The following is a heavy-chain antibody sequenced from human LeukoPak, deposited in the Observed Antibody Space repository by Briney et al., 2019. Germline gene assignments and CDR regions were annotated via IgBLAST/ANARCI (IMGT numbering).Heavy chain of an antibody. J-gene: IGHJ4*02. CDR1: GFTFSDYY. CDR3: ARGKIGYYYGDYDGY. V-gene: IGHV3-11*06. D-gene: IGHD4-17*01. Sequence: PGGSLRLSCAASGFTFSDYYMSWIRQAPGKGLEWVSYISSSDTYTNYADSVKGRFTISRDNAKNSVYLQMNSLRDDDTAMYYCARGKIGYYYGDYDGYWGQGTLVTVSS. CDR2: ISSSDTYT.